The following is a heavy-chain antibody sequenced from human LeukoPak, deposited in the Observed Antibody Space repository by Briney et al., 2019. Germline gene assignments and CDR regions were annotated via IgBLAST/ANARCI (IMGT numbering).Heavy chain of an antibody. CDR1: GFTFSSYG. D-gene: IGHD6-19*01. J-gene: IGHJ4*02. CDR2: VGDSGGST. Sequence: GGSLRLSCAASGFTFSSYGMHWVRQTPGKGLEWVSTVGDSGGSTYYADSVKGRFTISRDNSQNTLYLQMNILRAEDTAVYYCTKLAVASPDYWGQGTLVTVSS. CDR3: TKLAVASPDY. V-gene: IGHV3-23*01.